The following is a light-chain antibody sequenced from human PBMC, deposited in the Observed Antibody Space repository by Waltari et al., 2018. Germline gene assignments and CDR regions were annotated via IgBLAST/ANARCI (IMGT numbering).Light chain of an antibody. Sequence: QQHAGKAPKFLIYEGSKRPAGVSYRFSGSKSGNTASLTISGLQADDEADYYCSSYAGSGSPRVFGGGTKLTVL. J-gene: IGLJ3*02. CDR3: SSYAGSGSPRV. CDR2: EGS. V-gene: IGLV2-23*01.